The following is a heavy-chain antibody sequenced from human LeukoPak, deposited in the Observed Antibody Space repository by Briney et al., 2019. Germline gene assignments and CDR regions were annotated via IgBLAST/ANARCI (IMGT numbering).Heavy chain of an antibody. CDR3: ARATVAGTDY. CDR1: GFTFSSYG. V-gene: IGHV3-30*03. Sequence: GGSLRLSCAASGFTFSSYGMHWVRQAPGQGLEWVAVISYDGSNKYYADSVKGRFTISRDNSKNTLYLQMNSLRAEDTAVYYCARATVAGTDYWGQGTLVTVSS. J-gene: IGHJ4*02. D-gene: IGHD6-19*01. CDR2: ISYDGSNK.